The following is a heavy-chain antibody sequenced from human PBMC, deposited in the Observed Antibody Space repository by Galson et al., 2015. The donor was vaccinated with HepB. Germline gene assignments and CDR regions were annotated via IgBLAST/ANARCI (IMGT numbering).Heavy chain of an antibody. V-gene: IGHV5-10-1*01. CDR1: GYSFTIYW. CDR3: ARPSYCTNGVCPPDY. CDR2: IDPSDSYT. D-gene: IGHD2-8*01. Sequence: QSGAEVKKPGESLRISCKGSGYSFTIYWISWVRQMPGKGLEWMGRIDPSDSYTNYSPSFQGHVTISADKSISTAYLQWSSLKALDTAMYYCARPSYCTNGVCPPDYWGQGTLVTVSS. J-gene: IGHJ4*02.